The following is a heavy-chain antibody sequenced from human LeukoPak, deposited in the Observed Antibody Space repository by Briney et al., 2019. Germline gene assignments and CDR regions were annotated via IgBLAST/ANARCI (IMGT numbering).Heavy chain of an antibody. CDR3: ARATKDYYDSSGYYPRVDNWFDP. J-gene: IGHJ5*02. CDR1: GYTFTSYS. CDR2: ISAYNGNT. V-gene: IGHV1-18*01. D-gene: IGHD3-22*01. Sequence: ASVKVSCKASGYTFTSYSISWVRQAPGQGLEWMGWISAYNGNTNYAQKLQGRVTMTTDTSTSTAYMELRSLRSDDTAVYYCARATKDYYDSSGYYPRVDNWFDPWGQGTLVTVSS.